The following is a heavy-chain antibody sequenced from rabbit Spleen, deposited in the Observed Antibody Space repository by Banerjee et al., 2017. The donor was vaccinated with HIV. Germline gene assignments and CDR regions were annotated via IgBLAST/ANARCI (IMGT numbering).Heavy chain of an antibody. CDR1: GFDFNNYY. CDR2: IEPIFGTT. Sequence: QEQLVESGGGLVQPGGSLTLSCKASGFDFNNYYMTWVRQAPGKGLEWIGLIEPIFGTTYYASWVNGRFTISRENTQNTVSLQMNSLTAADTATYFCVRGASGSGYYSLWGQGTLVTVS. D-gene: IGHD1-1*01. CDR3: VRGASGSGYYSL. J-gene: IGHJ3*01. V-gene: IGHV1S47*01.